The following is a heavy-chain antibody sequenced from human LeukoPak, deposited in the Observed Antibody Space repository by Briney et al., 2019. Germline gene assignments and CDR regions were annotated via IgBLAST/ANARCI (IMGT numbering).Heavy chain of an antibody. CDR2: IKQDGSEK. D-gene: IGHD3-3*01. CDR3: ARDTHKLRFLEWLVSFDP. J-gene: IGHJ5*02. Sequence: GGSLRLSCAASGFTFSSYWMSWVRQAPGKGLEWVANIKQDGSEKYCVDSVKGRFTISRDNAKNSLYLQMNSLRAEDTAVYYCARDTHKLRFLEWLVSFDPWGQGTLVTVSS. V-gene: IGHV3-7*01. CDR1: GFTFSSYW.